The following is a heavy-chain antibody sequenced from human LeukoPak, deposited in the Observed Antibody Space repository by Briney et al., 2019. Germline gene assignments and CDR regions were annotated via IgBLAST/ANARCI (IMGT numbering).Heavy chain of an antibody. D-gene: IGHD3-10*01. CDR1: GYTFTGYY. CDR2: INTNSGNT. CDR3: ARRSGSGRHPFHI. V-gene: IGHV1-8*03. Sequence: ASVKVSCKASGYTFTGYYMHWVRQAPGQGLEWMGYINTNSGNTGYARKFQGRVTITSTTSITTAYMGLRSLRYDDTAVYYCARRSGSGRHPFHIWGQGTLVTVSS. J-gene: IGHJ3*02.